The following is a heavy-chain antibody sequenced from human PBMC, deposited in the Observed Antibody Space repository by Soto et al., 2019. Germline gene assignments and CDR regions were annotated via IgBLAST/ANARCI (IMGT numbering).Heavy chain of an antibody. J-gene: IGHJ6*03. CDR3: AKASDYDFWSGDAPEPYYYYMDV. D-gene: IGHD3-3*01. CDR1: GFTFSSYA. V-gene: IGHV3-23*01. Sequence: GGSLRLSCAASGFTFSSYAMSWVRQAPGKGLEWVSAISGSGGSTYYADSVKGRFTISRDNSKNTLYLQMNSLRAEDTAVYYCAKASDYDFWSGDAPEPYYYYMDVWGKGTTVTVSS. CDR2: ISGSGGST.